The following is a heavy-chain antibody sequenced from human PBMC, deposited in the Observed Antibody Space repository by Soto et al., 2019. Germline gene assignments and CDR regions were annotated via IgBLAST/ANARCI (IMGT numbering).Heavy chain of an antibody. CDR2: INHSGST. CDR3: ARLARVRGVIIPPSNWFDP. Sequence: SETLSLTCAVYGGSFSGYYWSWIRQPPGKGLEWIGEINHSGSTNYNPSLKSRVTISVDTSKNQFSLKLSSVTAADTAVYYCARLARVRGVIIPPSNWFDPWGQGTLVTVS. J-gene: IGHJ5*02. D-gene: IGHD3-10*01. CDR1: GGSFSGYY. V-gene: IGHV4-34*01.